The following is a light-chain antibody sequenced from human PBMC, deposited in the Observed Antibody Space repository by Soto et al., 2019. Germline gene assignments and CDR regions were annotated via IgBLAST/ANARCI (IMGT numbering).Light chain of an antibody. V-gene: IGLV2-14*01. J-gene: IGLJ2*01. CDR3: SSYTRSSTLV. CDR2: EVS. Sequence: QSVLTQPASVSGSPGQSITISCTGTSSDVGGYNYVSWYQQHPGKAPKLMIYEVSNRPSGVSNRFSGSKSGNTASLTISGLPAEDEADYYCSSYTRSSTLVFGGGTKLTVL. CDR1: SSDVGGYNY.